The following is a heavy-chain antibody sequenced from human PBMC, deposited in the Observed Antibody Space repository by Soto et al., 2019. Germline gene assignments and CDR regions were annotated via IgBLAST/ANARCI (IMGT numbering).Heavy chain of an antibody. V-gene: IGHV3-23*05. Sequence: PGGSLRLSCAASGISFSDSSMNWVRQALGKGMERVTFIDVTGTMSDYRETVNARFTLSKDKSMKTVYLQMNNLRVEDAAIYFCTKDRVPDGIYSFDYWGQGALITAS. CDR2: IDVTGTMS. CDR1: GISFSDSS. CDR3: TKDRVPDGIYSFDY. J-gene: IGHJ4*02. D-gene: IGHD2-21*01.